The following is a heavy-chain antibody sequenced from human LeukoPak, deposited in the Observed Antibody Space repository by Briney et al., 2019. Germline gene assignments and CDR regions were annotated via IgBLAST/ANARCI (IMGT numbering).Heavy chain of an antibody. CDR2: INWSGSSS. Sequence: PGGSLRLSCAASEFAFDAFGMSWVRQAPGEGLEWVSGINWSGSSSAYADSVKGRFTISRDNAKNSLYPQMNSPRAEDTAVYYCARDKRRDGYTIDYWGQGTLVTVSS. CDR1: EFAFDAFG. V-gene: IGHV3-20*04. D-gene: IGHD5-24*01. CDR3: ARDKRRDGYTIDY. J-gene: IGHJ4*02.